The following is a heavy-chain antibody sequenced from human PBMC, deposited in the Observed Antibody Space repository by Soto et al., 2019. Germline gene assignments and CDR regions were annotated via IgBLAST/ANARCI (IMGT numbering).Heavy chain of an antibody. J-gene: IGHJ6*02. D-gene: IGHD6-19*01. CDR1: GYSFTSYW. V-gene: IGHV5-51*01. Sequence: PGESLKISCKGSGYSFTSYWIGWVRQMPGKGLEWMGIIYPGDSDTRYSPSFQGQVTISADKSISTAYLQWSSLKASDTAMYYCARQVVAGTFRYYYYGMDVWGQGTTVTVSS. CDR3: ARQVVAGTFRYYYYGMDV. CDR2: IYPGDSDT.